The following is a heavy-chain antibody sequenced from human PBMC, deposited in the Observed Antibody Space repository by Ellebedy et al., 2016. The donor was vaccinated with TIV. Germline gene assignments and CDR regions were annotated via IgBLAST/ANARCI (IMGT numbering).Heavy chain of an antibody. V-gene: IGHV3-23*01. CDR3: AKERYYDFWSAPSFDY. Sequence: GESLKISCAASGFTFDSYAMSWVRQAPGKGLEWVSAISGSGGSTHYADSAKGRFTISRDNSKNTLYLQMNSLRAEDTAVYYCAKERYYDFWSAPSFDYWGQGTLVTVSS. D-gene: IGHD3-3*01. CDR1: GFTFDSYA. CDR2: ISGSGGST. J-gene: IGHJ4*02.